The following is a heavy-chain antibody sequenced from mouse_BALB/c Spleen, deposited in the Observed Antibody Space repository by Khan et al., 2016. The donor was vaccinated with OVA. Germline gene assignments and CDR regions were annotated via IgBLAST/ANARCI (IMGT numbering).Heavy chain of an antibody. CDR3: ASAGYDGSYAMDY. CDR1: GYSITSGYY. V-gene: IGHV3-6*02. D-gene: IGHD2-14*01. J-gene: IGHJ4*01. CDR2: ISYDGSN. Sequence: EVQLQESGPGLVKPSQSLSLTCSVTGYSITSGYYWNWIRQFPGNKLEWMGYISYDGSNNYNPSLKNRISITRDTSKNQFFLKLNSVTTEDTATYYCASAGYDGSYAMDYWGQATSVTVSS.